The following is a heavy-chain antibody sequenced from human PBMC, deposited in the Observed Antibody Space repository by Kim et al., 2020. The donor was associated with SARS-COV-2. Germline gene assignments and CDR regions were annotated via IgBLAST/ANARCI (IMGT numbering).Heavy chain of an antibody. CDR3: ARDLRSTYSSSWYYYYY. CDR1: GFTFSSYA. CDR2: ISYDGSNK. D-gene: IGHD6-13*01. Sequence: GGSLRLSCAASGFTFSSYAMHWVRQAPGKGLEWVAVISYDGSNKYYVDSVKGRFTISRDNSKNTLYLQMNSLRAEDTAVYYCARDLRSTYSSSWYYYYY. V-gene: IGHV3-30*04. J-gene: IGHJ6*01.